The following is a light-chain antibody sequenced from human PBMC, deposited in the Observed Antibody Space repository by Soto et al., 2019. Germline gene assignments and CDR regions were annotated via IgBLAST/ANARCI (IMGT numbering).Light chain of an antibody. CDR1: QSVSSS. CDR2: GAS. CDR3: QQYNSWPRT. J-gene: IGKJ1*01. V-gene: IGKV3-15*01. Sequence: EIMMTQSPATLSVSPGERATLSCRASQSVSSSLAWYQQKPGQAPRLLIYGASTRATDIPARFSGSGSGAEFTLISSGLQSEDFAVYYCQQYNSWPRTFGQGTKVEV.